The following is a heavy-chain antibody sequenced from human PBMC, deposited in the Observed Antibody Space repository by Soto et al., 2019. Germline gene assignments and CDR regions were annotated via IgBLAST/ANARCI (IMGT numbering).Heavy chain of an antibody. J-gene: IGHJ4*02. Sequence: KPGGSLRLSCAASGFTFSNAWMSWVRQAPGKGLEWVGRIKSKTDGGTTDYAAPVKGRFTISRDDSKSTLYLQMNSLKTEDTAVYYCTTGPLSIVLMVYAIDYWGQGTLVTVSS. V-gene: IGHV3-15*01. CDR1: GFTFSNAW. CDR3: TTGPLSIVLMVYAIDY. CDR2: IKSKTDGGTT. D-gene: IGHD2-8*01.